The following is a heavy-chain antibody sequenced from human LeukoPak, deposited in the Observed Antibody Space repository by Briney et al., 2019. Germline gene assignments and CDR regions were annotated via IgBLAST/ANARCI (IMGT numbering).Heavy chain of an antibody. CDR1: GFTFSSYE. J-gene: IGHJ4*02. CDR3: AKDLYYDSSGYLDY. CDR2: ISSSGRTA. D-gene: IGHD3-22*01. Sequence: PGGSLRLSCVASGFTFSSYEMNWVRQTPGKGLEWVSYISSSGRTAYYADSVRGRFTISRDNAKNSLYLQMNSLRAEDMALYYCAKDLYYDSSGYLDYWGQGTLVTVSS. V-gene: IGHV3-48*03.